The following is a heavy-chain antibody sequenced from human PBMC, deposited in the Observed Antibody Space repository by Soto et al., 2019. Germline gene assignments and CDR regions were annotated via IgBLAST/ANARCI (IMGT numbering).Heavy chain of an antibody. V-gene: IGHV4-31*03. J-gene: IGHJ5*02. Sequence: QVQLQESGPGLVKPSQTLSLTCTVSGGSISSGGYYWSWIRQHPGKGLDPQHPGKGLEWIGYIYYGGLTYYHPPPKSRVTISVATSKNQFSLKLSSVAAADTAIYYCARSSCPWGQGTLVTVSS. CDR1: GGSISSGGYY. CDR2: IYYGGLT. D-gene: IGHD3-10*01. CDR3: ARSSCP.